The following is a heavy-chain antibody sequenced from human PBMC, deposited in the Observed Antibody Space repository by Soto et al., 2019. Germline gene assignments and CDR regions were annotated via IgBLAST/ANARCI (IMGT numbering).Heavy chain of an antibody. J-gene: IGHJ4*02. CDR3: ARGLVPIFGVVSYFDY. D-gene: IGHD3-3*01. Sequence: GGSLRLSCAASGFTFSSYWMSWVRQAPGKGLEWVANIKQDGSEKYYVDSVKGRFTISRDNAKNSLYLQMNSLRAEDTAVYYCARGLVPIFGVVSYFDYWGQGTLVTVSS. CDR1: GFTFSSYW. V-gene: IGHV3-7*01. CDR2: IKQDGSEK.